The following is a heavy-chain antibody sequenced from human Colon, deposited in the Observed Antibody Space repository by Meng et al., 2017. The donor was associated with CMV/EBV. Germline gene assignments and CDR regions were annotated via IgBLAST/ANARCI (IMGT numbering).Heavy chain of an antibody. CDR3: ARLWAFDGGNSGSRNFDH. J-gene: IGHJ4*02. CDR1: GYNFASYW. V-gene: IGHV5-51*01. Sequence: GGSLRLSCKGSGYNFASYWIGWVRQMPGKGLEWMGIIYPGDSDTRYSPSFQGQVTISADKSISTAFLQWSSLKTSDTAMYYCARLWAFDGGNSGSRNFDHWGQGTLVTVSS. CDR2: IYPGDSDT. D-gene: IGHD4-23*01.